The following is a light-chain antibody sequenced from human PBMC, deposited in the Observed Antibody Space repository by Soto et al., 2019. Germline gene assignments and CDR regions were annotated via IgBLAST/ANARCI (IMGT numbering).Light chain of an antibody. CDR1: QYVGSR. CDR2: YMS. J-gene: IGKJ4*01. CDR3: QQSYSTPALT. V-gene: IGKV3-11*01. Sequence: EIVLTQSPATLSSSPGETATLSCRASQYVGSRLAWYQHKPGQAPRLLIYYMSKRATGIPARFSGSGSGTDFTLTISSLQPEDFATYYCQQSYSTPALTFGGGTKVDIK.